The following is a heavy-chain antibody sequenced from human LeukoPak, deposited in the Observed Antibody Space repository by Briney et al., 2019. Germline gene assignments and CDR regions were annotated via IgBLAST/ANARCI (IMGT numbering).Heavy chain of an antibody. CDR2: IIPIFGTA. D-gene: IGHD3-22*01. J-gene: IGHJ4*02. Sequence: ASVKVSCKASGGTFSSYAISRVRQAPGQGLEWMGGIIPIFGTANYAQKFQGRVTITADESTSTAYMELSSLRSEDTAVYYCARVLSSGYYAYFDYWGQGTLVTVSS. CDR1: GGTFSSYA. CDR3: ARVLSSGYYAYFDY. V-gene: IGHV1-69*13.